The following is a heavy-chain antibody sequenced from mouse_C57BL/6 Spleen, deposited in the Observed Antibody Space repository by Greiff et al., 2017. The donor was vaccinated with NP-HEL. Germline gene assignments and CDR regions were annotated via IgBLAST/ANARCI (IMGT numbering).Heavy chain of an antibody. CDR1: GFNIKDDY. D-gene: IGHD1-1*01. Sequence: EVQLQQSGAELVRPGASVKLPCTASGFNIKDDYMHWVKLRPEQGLEWIGWIDPENGDNEYDSKFQGKATITADTSSNTAYLKLSSLTSEDPAVYYCSTSLITTVVATPAYWGEGTLVTVCA. CDR3: STSLITTVVATPAY. J-gene: IGHJ3*01. V-gene: IGHV14-4*01. CDR2: IDPENGDN.